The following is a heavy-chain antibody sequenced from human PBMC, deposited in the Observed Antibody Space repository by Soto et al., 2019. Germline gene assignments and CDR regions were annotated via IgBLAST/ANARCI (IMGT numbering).Heavy chain of an antibody. J-gene: IGHJ4*02. CDR2: ISYSGTT. CDR3: SRVFAGACDY. Sequence: SETLSLTCTVSGGSISSNYWSWIRQPPGKGLEWIGYISYSGTTNYNPSLKSRVTISIDTSRSQFSLKLSSVTAADTAVYYCSRVFAGACDYWGQGTLVTV. D-gene: IGHD3-16*01. V-gene: IGHV4-59*01. CDR1: GGSISSNY.